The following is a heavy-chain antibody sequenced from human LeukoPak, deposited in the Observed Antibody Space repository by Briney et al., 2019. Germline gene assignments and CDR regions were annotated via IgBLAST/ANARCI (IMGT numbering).Heavy chain of an antibody. CDR2: MNPNSGNT. CDR1: GYTFTSYD. CDR3: ARPGVVTAISYFDY. J-gene: IGHJ4*02. V-gene: IGHV1-8*01. D-gene: IGHD2-21*02. Sequence: ASVKVSCKASGYTFTSYDINWVRQATGQGLEWMGWMNPNSGNTGYAQKFQGRVTMTRDTSISTAYMELSRLRSDDTAVYYCARPGVVTAISYFDYWGQGTLVTVSS.